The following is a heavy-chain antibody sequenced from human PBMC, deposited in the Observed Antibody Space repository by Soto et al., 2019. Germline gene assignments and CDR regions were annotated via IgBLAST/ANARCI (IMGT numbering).Heavy chain of an antibody. V-gene: IGHV3-73*01. Sequence: EVQLVESGGGLVQPGGSLKLSCAASEFIFSDSAIHWVRQASGKGLEWVGHIRNKANNYATAYPASVKGRFTISRDDSKSTAYLQMNSLKTEDTAVYYCTRYDRSGYHFDCWGQGTLVSVSS. CDR3: TRYDRSGYHFDC. CDR2: IRNKANNYAT. CDR1: EFIFSDSA. J-gene: IGHJ4*02. D-gene: IGHD3-22*01.